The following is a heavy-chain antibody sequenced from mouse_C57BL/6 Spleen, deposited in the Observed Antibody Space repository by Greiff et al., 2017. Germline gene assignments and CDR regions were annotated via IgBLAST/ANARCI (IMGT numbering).Heavy chain of an antibody. J-gene: IGHJ1*03. V-gene: IGHV1-53*01. CDR1: GYTFTSYW. Sequence: QVQLQQPGTELVKPGASVKLSCKASGYTFTSYWMHWVKQRPGQGLEWIGNINPSNGGTTYNEKFKSKATLTVDKSSSTAYMQLSGLKSEDSAGYYCARGPIRYFDVWGTGTTVTVSS. CDR3: ARGPIRYFDV. CDR2: INPSNGGT.